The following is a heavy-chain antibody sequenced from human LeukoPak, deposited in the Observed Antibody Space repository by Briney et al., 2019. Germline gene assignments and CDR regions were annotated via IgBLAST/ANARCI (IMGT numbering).Heavy chain of an antibody. CDR3: AKERQTGDYFTSDY. J-gene: IGHJ4*02. D-gene: IGHD4-17*01. CDR2: INNRGSST. V-gene: IGHV3-23*01. Sequence: PGGSLRLSCAASGFTFSSYSMNWVRQAPGKGLEWLSAINNRGSSTYYAGSVKDRFTISRDNSENTLYLQMNSLTVDDTAVYFCAKERQTGDYFTSDYWGQGTLVTVSS. CDR1: GFTFSSYS.